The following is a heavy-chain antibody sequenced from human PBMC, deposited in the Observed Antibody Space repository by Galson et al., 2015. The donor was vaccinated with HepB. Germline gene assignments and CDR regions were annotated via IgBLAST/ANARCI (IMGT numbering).Heavy chain of an antibody. CDR3: ARDRSGDSYYYYYYMDV. J-gene: IGHJ6*03. CDR2: ISSSSSYI. CDR1: GFTFSSYS. V-gene: IGHV3-21*01. Sequence: SLRLSCAASGFTFSSYSMNWVRQAPGKGLEWVSCISSSSSYIYYADSVKGRFTISRDNAKNSLYLQMNSLRAEDTAVYYCARDRSGDSYYYYYYMDVWGKGTTVTVSS. D-gene: IGHD4-17*01.